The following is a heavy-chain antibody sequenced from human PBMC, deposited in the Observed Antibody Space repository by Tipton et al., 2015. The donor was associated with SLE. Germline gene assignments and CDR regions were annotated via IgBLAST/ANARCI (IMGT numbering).Heavy chain of an antibody. CDR2: INHSRST. D-gene: IGHD6-19*01. Sequence: TLSLTCAVYGGSFSGYYWSWIRQPPGKGLEWIGEINHSRSTNYNPSLKGRVTISVDTSKNQFSLKLSSVTAADTAVYYCARAQWLVRWFDPWGQGTLVTVSS. J-gene: IGHJ5*02. CDR3: ARAQWLVRWFDP. CDR1: GGSFSGYY. V-gene: IGHV4-34*01.